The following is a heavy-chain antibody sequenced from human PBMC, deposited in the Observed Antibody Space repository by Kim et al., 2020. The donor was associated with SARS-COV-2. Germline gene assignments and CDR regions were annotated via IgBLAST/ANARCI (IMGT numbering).Heavy chain of an antibody. CDR3: AKSGYSKSWYRFDY. Sequence: GGSLRLSCAASGFTFSDYGMSWVRQAPGKGLEWVSDISGDGGRTYYADSVKGRFTISRDNSKHTLYLQMNILRAEDTAVYYCAKSGYSKSWYRFDYWGQGAMVTV. V-gene: IGHV3-23*01. J-gene: IGHJ4*02. D-gene: IGHD6-13*01. CDR2: ISGDGGRT. CDR1: GFTFSDYG.